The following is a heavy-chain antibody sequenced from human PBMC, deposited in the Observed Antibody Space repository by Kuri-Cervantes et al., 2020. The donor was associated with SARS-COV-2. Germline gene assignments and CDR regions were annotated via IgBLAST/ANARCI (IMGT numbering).Heavy chain of an antibody. Sequence: ASVKVSCKASGYTFTSYDINWVRQATGQGLEWMGWISAYNGKTNSAQKLQGRVTMTTDTSTNTAYMELRSLRSDDTAVYYCAKDTFDILTGLYGMDVWGQGTMVTVSS. CDR3: AKDTFDILTGLYGMDV. D-gene: IGHD3-9*01. J-gene: IGHJ6*02. CDR2: ISAYNGKT. V-gene: IGHV1-18*01. CDR1: GYTFTSYD.